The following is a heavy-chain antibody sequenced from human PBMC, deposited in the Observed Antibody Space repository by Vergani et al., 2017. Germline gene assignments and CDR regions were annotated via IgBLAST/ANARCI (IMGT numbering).Heavy chain of an antibody. CDR2: ISYDGSNK. V-gene: IGHV3-30*01. CDR1: GFTFSSYA. J-gene: IGHJ4*02. D-gene: IGHD3-10*01. Sequence: VQLLESGGGLVQPGGSLRLSCAASGFTFSSYAMHWVRQAPGKGLEWVAVISYDGSNKYYADSVKGRFTISRDNSKNTLYLQMNSLRAEDTAVYYCAKADYYGSGSYYKPYYFDYWGQGTLVTVSS. CDR3: AKADYYGSGSYYKPYYFDY.